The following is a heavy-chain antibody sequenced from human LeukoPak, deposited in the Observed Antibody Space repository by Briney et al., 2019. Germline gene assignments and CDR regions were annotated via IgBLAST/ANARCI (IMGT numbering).Heavy chain of an antibody. CDR3: ARGLWFGENNWFDP. J-gene: IGHJ5*02. Sequence: ASVEVSCKASGYTSTSYGISWVRQAPGQGLEWMGWISAYNGNTNYAQKLQGRVTMTTDTSTSTAYMELRSLRSDDTAVYYCARGLWFGENNWFDPWGQGTLVTVSS. CDR1: GYTSTSYG. D-gene: IGHD3-10*01. V-gene: IGHV1-18*01. CDR2: ISAYNGNT.